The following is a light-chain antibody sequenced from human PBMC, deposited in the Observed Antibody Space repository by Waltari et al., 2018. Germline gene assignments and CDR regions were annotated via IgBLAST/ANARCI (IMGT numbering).Light chain of an antibody. V-gene: IGKV1-5*03. CDR1: QRLTTW. CDR2: KAS. CDR3: QQYHSFSRFA. J-gene: IGKJ3*01. Sequence: DIQMTQSPSTLSASVGDRVTITCRASQRLTTWLAWYQQKPGRAPKLLIYKASTLQSGVPSRFSASGSGTEFTLTISSLQPDDFATYYCQQYHSFSRFAFGPGTKVHLK.